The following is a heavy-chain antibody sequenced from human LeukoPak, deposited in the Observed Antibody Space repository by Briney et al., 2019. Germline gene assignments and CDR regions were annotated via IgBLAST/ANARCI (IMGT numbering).Heavy chain of an antibody. J-gene: IGHJ4*02. CDR2: IIPILGIA. V-gene: IGHV1-69*04. Sequence: GALVMVSCKASGGTFSSYAISWVRQAPGQGLEWMGRIIPILGIANYAQKFQGRVTITADKSTSTAYMELSSLRSEDTAVYYCARVRCSGGSCYDEYYFDYWGQGTLVTVSS. CDR3: ARVRCSGGSCYDEYYFDY. CDR1: GGTFSSYA. D-gene: IGHD2-15*01.